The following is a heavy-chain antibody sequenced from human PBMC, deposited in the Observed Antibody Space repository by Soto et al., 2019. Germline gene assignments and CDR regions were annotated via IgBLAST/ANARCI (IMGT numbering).Heavy chain of an antibody. V-gene: IGHV1-46*03. CDR2: INPSGGIT. D-gene: IGHD2-15*01. CDR1: GYTFTSHY. J-gene: IGHJ4*02. Sequence: QVQLVQSGTEVKEPGASVKVSCKASGYTFTSHYMHWVRQAPGQGLEWMGIINPSGGITAYAQKFQGRVSMTWDTSTSTVYMELSSLRSEDTAVYYCARILSSSYYYFDYWGQGTLVTVSS. CDR3: ARILSSSYYYFDY.